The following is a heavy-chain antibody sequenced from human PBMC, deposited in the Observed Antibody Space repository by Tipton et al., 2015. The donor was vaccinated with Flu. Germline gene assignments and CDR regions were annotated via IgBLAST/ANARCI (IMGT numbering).Heavy chain of an antibody. CDR3: ARGVLTGYHHYFDY. CDR1: GDSISSYH. CDR2: IYSSGST. D-gene: IGHD3-9*01. V-gene: IGHV4-4*07. J-gene: IGHJ4*02. Sequence: TLSLTCTVSGDSISSYHWSWIRQPAGKGLEWIGRIYSSGSTNYNPSLKSRVTMSVDTSKNQFSLRLNSVAAADTAVYYCARGVLTGYHHYFDYWGQGTLVTVSS.